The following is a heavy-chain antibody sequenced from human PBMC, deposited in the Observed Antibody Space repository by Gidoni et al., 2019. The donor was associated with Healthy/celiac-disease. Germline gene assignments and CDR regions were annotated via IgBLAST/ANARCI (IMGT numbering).Heavy chain of an antibody. V-gene: IGHV3-49*05. D-gene: IGHD1-26*01. CDR1: GFTFGDYA. CDR2: IRSKAYGGTT. Sequence: EVQLVESGGGLVKPGRSLRLSCTASGFTFGDYAMSWFRQAPGKGLEWVGFIRSKAYGGTTEYAASVKGRFTISRDDSKSIAYLQMNSLKTEDTAVYYCTTDEWELLYYFDYWGQGTLVTVSS. CDR3: TTDEWELLYYFDY. J-gene: IGHJ4*02.